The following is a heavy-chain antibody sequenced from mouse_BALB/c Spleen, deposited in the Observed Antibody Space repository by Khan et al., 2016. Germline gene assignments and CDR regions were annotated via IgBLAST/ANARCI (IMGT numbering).Heavy chain of an antibody. J-gene: IGHJ3*01. D-gene: IGHD2-3*01. CDR2: ISSGGTYT. CDR1: GFIFSSYT. CDR3: TNIYDGYYEFPY. V-gene: IGHV5-6-4*01. Sequence: EVELVESGGDLVKPGGSLKLSCAASGFIFSSYTMSWVRQTPEKRLEWVATISSGGTYTYYPDRVKGRFTISRDHAKKTLHLQLSSLKSEDTAVYFCTNIYDGYYEFPYWGQGTLVTVSA.